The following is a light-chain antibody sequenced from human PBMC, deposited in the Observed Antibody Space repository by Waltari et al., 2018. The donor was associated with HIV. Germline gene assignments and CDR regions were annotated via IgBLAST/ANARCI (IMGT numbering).Light chain of an antibody. CDR1: SSDVGGNNY. V-gene: IGLV2-8*01. Sequence: QSALTQPPSASGSPGQSVTISCNGTSSDVGGNNYVSWYQQYPGKAPRLMIYEVYKRPSGVPHRFSGSNSGNTASLTVSGLQAEDEANYYCSSYAGINTYVLFGGGTKLTVL. J-gene: IGLJ2*01. CDR2: EVY. CDR3: SSYAGINTYVL.